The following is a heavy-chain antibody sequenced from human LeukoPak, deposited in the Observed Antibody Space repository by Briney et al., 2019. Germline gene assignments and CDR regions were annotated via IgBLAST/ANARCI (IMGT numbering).Heavy chain of an antibody. D-gene: IGHD3-22*01. Sequence: GASVKVSCKASGYTFTGYYMHWVRQAPGQGLEWMGWINPNSGGTNYAQKFQGRVTMTRDTSISTAYMELSRLRPDDTAVYYCARRKQLLLDSSGYYDYWGQGTLVTVSS. CDR1: GYTFTGYY. J-gene: IGHJ4*02. V-gene: IGHV1-2*02. CDR3: ARRKQLLLDSSGYYDY. CDR2: INPNSGGT.